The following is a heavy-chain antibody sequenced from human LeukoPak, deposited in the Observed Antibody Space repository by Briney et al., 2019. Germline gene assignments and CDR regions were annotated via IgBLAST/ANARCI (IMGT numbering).Heavy chain of an antibody. Sequence: EASVKVSCKASGYTFTGYIMHWVRQAPGQGLEWMGWINPNSGDTKYTQKFQGRVTLTRDTSISTAYMELNRLRSDDTAVYYCARVGAARRARAFDIWGQGTMVTVSS. D-gene: IGHD6-6*01. J-gene: IGHJ3*02. V-gene: IGHV1-2*02. CDR2: INPNSGDT. CDR1: GYTFTGYI. CDR3: ARVGAARRARAFDI.